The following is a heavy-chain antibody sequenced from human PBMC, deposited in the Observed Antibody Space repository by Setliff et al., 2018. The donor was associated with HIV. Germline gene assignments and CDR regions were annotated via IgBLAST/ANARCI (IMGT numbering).Heavy chain of an antibody. CDR3: AKDRQAVAGWFDP. J-gene: IGHJ5*02. V-gene: IGHV3-30*07. CDR1: GFTFSTFA. CDR2: ITYDGSRT. Sequence: PGGSLRLSCVASGFTFSTFAMHWVRQAPGKGPEWVSVITYDGSRTYYADSVKGRFTISRDNSKNTLYLQMNSLRAEDTAVYYCAKDRQAVAGWFDPWGQGTLVTVSS. D-gene: IGHD6-19*01.